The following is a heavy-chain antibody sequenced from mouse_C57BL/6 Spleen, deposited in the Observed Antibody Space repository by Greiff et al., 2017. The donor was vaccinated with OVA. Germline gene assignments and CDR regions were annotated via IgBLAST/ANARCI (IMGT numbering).Heavy chain of an antibody. CDR2: IYPGDGDT. V-gene: IGHV1-82*01. CDR3: ARSDYVAMDY. CDR1: GYAFSSSW. Sequence: VQLQQSGPELVKPGASVKISCKASGYAFSSSWMNWVKQRPGKGLEWIGRIYPGDGDTNYNGKFKGKATLTADKSSSTAYMQLSSLTSEDSAVYFCARSDYVAMDYWGQGTSVTVSS. J-gene: IGHJ4*01.